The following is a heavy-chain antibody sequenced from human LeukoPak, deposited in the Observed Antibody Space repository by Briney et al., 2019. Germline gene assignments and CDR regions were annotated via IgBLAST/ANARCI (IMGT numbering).Heavy chain of an antibody. V-gene: IGHV1-69*13. CDR3: ARLLGGSYSGYFDS. D-gene: IGHD1-26*01. CDR2: IIPIFGTP. CDR1: GGTLSSYA. Sequence: SVKVSCKPSGGTLSSYAINWVRQAPGQGLEWMGGIIPIFGTPDYAQKFQGRVTIIADESTSTAYMEVISLRFEDTAMYYCARLLGGSYSGYFDSWGQGTLVTVSS. J-gene: IGHJ4*02.